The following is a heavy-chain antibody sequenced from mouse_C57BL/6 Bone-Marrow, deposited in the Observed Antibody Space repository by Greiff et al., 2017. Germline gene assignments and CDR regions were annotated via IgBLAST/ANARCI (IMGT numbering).Heavy chain of an antibody. CDR3: ARWGDLLLDY. D-gene: IGHD2-1*01. Sequence: QVQLQQPGAELVKPGASVKLSCKASGYTFTSYWMHWVQQRPGRGLEWIGWIGPNSGGTKYTETFKGQATLTVDKPSSTPYMQLSSLTSEDSAVXYCARWGDLLLDYWGQGTSLTVSS. J-gene: IGHJ2*02. V-gene: IGHV1-72*01. CDR1: GYTFTSYW. CDR2: IGPNSGGT.